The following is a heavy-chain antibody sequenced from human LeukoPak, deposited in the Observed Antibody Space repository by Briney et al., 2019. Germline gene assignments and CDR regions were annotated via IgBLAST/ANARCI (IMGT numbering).Heavy chain of an antibody. CDR3: ARELRAGTEDDY. V-gene: IGHV3-30-3*01. CDR2: ISYDGSNK. D-gene: IGHD6-13*01. J-gene: IGHJ4*02. CDR1: GFTFSSYA. Sequence: GGSLRLSCAASGFTFSSYAMHWVRQAPGKGLGWVAVISYDGSNKYYADSVKGRFTISRDNSKNTLYLQMNSLRAEDTAVYYCARELRAGTEDDYWGQGTLVTVSS.